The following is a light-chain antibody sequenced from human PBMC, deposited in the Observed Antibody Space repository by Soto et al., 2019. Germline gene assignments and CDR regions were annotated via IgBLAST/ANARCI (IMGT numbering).Light chain of an antibody. V-gene: IGKV2-40*01. CDR2: TVS. Sequence: DIVMTQTPRSLPVTPGEPASISCRSSQSLLDTDDGNTYLDWYLQKPGQSPHLLIYTVSYRASGVPDRFSGSGSGTNFTLKISRVEADDVGIYYCMQRIEFPLTFGGGTKVDIK. CDR1: QSLLDTDDGNTY. CDR3: MQRIEFPLT. J-gene: IGKJ4*01.